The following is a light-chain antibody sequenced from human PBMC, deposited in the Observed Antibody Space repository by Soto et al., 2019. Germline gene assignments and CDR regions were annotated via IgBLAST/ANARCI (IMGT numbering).Light chain of an antibody. CDR2: AAS. CDR1: QSISKS. J-gene: IGKJ3*01. Sequence: DFQVTQSPSSLSASVGDRVTITCRASQSISKSLNWYQQKPGKAPELLIYAASTLQSGVPSRFSGSGSGTDFTLTISSLQSEDFAVYFCQQYNNRPPVTFGPGTKVDIK. V-gene: IGKV1-39*01. CDR3: QQYNNRPPVT.